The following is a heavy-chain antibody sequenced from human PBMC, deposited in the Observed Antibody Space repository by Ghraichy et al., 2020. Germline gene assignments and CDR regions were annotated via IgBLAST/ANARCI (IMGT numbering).Heavy chain of an antibody. CDR3: ARVLITVTTLDY. V-gene: IGHV3-48*03. J-gene: IGHJ4*02. Sequence: GGSLRLSCAVSGFMFSSYDMNWVRQAPGKGLEWVSYISSSGSTIYYADSVKGRFTISRDNAKNSLYLQMNSLRDEDTALYYCARVLITVTTLDYWGQGPLLRSSS. CDR1: GFMFSSYD. CDR2: ISSSGSTI. D-gene: IGHD4-17*01.